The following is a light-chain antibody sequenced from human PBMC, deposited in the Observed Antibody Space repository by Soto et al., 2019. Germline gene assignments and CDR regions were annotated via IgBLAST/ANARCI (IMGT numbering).Light chain of an antibody. V-gene: IGKV1-5*01. Sequence: IQMTQSPSTLTASVGDRVTITCRASQSISTWLAWYQQKPGKAPSLLIYGASSLKSGVPSRFSGSGSGTEFTLTISSLQPDDFATYYCQQYRSYSFGQGTEVEI. CDR1: QSISTW. CDR3: QQYRSYS. CDR2: GAS. J-gene: IGKJ1*01.